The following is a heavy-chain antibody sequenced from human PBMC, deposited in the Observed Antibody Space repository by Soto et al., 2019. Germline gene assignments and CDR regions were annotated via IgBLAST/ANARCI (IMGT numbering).Heavy chain of an antibody. CDR3: ATRTGSQHY. V-gene: IGHV4-4*02. CDR1: GGSISGDTW. D-gene: IGHD1-26*01. J-gene: IGHJ4*02. CDR2: IHTNGNT. Sequence: PSETLSLTCAISGGSISGDTWWTWVRQPPGKGLEWIGDIHTNGNTNYNPSLESRVTISADGSKIQFSLRLNSVTAADTAMYYCATRTGSQHYWGQGTLVTVSS.